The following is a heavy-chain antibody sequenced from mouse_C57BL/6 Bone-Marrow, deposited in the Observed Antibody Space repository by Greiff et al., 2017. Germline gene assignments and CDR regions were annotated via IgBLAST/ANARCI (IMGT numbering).Heavy chain of an antibody. CDR1: GYTFTSYG. CDR2: IYPRSGNT. Sequence: QVQLQQSGAELARPGASVKLSCKASGYTFTSYGISWVKQRTGQSLEWIGEIYPRSGNTYYNEKFKGKATLTADKSSSTAYMELRSLTSEDSAVXICARGPREIRDKAWFAYWGQGTLVTVSA. CDR3: ARGPREIRDKAWFAY. V-gene: IGHV1-81*01. J-gene: IGHJ3*01. D-gene: IGHD2-10*02.